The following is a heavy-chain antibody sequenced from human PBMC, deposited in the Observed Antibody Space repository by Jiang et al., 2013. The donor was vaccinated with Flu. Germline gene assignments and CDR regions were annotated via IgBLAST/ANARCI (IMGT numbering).Heavy chain of an antibody. CDR3: ARDPLNRIAARRNFDY. V-gene: IGHV3-66*02. CDR2: IYSGGST. CDR1: GFTVSSNY. D-gene: IGHD6-6*01. J-gene: IGHJ4*02. Sequence: VQLLESGGGLVQPGGSLRLSCAASGFTVSSNYMSWVRQAPGKGLEWVSVIYSGGSTYYADSVKGRFTISRDNSKNTLYLQMNSLRAEDTAVYYCARDPLNRIAARRNFDYWGQGTLVTVSS.